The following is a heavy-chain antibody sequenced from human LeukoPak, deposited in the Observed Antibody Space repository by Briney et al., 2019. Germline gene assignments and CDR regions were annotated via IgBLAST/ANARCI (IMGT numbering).Heavy chain of an antibody. CDR1: GGPITTYY. J-gene: IGHJ5*02. V-gene: IGHV4-4*07. D-gene: IGHD3-10*01. CDR3: ARDSGTTGEVKFDP. CDR2: ISGSGVI. Sequence: PSETLSLTCTVSGGPITTYYLSWIRQSAGMGLEWIGRISGSGVITYNPSLKSRVILSLDTSNNHFSLKLISATAADTAVYYCARDSGTTGEVKFDPWGQGMLVTVSS.